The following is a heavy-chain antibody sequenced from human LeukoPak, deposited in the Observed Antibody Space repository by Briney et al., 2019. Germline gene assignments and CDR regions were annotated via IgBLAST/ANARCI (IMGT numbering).Heavy chain of an antibody. J-gene: IGHJ4*02. CDR3: ARERFVVVAGYYFDY. CDR1: GFTFSNAW. CDR2: ISFDGSQK. Sequence: GGSLRLSCAASGFTFSNAWMSWVRQAPGKGLEWVALISFDGSQKYYADSVKGRFTISRDNSKSTVYLQMNSLRVEDAAVYYCARERFVVVAGYYFDYWGQGTLVTVSS. V-gene: IGHV3-33*08. D-gene: IGHD2-15*01.